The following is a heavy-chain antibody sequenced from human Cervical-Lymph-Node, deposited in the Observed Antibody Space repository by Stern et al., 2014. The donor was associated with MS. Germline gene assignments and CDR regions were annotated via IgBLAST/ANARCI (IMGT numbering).Heavy chain of an antibody. Sequence: QVQLVQSGAEVKKPGASVKVSCKVSGNTLTEVSMHWVRQAPGTGLEWMGGFDPEDDETVYAPKFQGRVTMTEDTSTDTGYMELSSLRSEDTAVYYCAVGSLGYFSLWGRGTLVIVSS. CDR1: GNTLTEVS. CDR3: AVGSLGYFSL. D-gene: IGHD1-26*01. V-gene: IGHV1-24*01. J-gene: IGHJ2*01. CDR2: FDPEDDET.